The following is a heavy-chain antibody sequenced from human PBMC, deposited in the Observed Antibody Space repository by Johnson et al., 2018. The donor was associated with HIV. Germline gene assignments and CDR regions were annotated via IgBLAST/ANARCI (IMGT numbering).Heavy chain of an antibody. D-gene: IGHD1-26*01. CDR2: ISYDGSNK. J-gene: IGHJ3*02. CDR3: AKWASKWEVLSPAFDI. V-gene: IGHV3-30*18. CDR1: GFTFSDYG. Sequence: QVQLVESGGGLVQPGGSLRDSCAASGFTFSDYGMHWVRQAPGKGLEWVAVISYDGSNKYYADSVKGRFTISRDNSKNKLYLQMNSLRAEDTAVYYCAKWASKWEVLSPAFDIWGQGTMVTVSS.